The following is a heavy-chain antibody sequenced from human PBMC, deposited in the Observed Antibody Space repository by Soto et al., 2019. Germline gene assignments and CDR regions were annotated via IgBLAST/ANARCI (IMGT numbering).Heavy chain of an antibody. CDR3: ARDGGGFAFDI. CDR1: GFTFSRYE. J-gene: IGHJ3*02. D-gene: IGHD3-10*01. Sequence: PVVSLRLSCAASGFTFSRYEMNWVLQAKGKGLEWVSYISSSGSTIYYADSVKGRFAISRDNAKNSLYLQMNSLRAEDTAVYYCARDGGGFAFDIWGQGTMFTVSS. V-gene: IGHV3-48*03. CDR2: ISSSGSTI.